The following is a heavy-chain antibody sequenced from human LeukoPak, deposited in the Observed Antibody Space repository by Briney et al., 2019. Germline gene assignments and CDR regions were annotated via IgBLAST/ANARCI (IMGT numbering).Heavy chain of an antibody. V-gene: IGHV3-21*01. Sequence: GGSLRLSCAASGFSFCAYTMNWVRQAPGKGLEWVSLITSTSTDIYYADSVKGRFTISRDNAKNSLYLHMSSLRAEDTAVYYCAKYSSGYYYHIDSWGQGTLVTVSS. CDR1: GFSFCAYT. CDR2: ITSTSTDI. J-gene: IGHJ4*02. D-gene: IGHD3-22*01. CDR3: AKYSSGYYYHIDS.